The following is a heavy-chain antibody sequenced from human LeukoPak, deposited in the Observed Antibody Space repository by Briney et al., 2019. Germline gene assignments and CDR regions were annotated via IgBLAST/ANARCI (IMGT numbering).Heavy chain of an antibody. D-gene: IGHD2-8*01. CDR2: ISSSGSDM. Sequence: PGGSLRLSCAASGFTFSSYEMNWVRQAPGKGLEWVSYISSSGSDMYYADSVKGRFTISRDNAKNSLYLQMNSLRPDDTALYYCSTDPRLLIYWGHGTLVTVSS. CDR1: GFTFSSYE. CDR3: STDPRLLIY. V-gene: IGHV3-48*03. J-gene: IGHJ4*01.